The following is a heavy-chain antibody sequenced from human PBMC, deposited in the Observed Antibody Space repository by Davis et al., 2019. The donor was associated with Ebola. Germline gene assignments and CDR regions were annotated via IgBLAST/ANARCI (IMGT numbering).Heavy chain of an antibody. D-gene: IGHD1-1*01. CDR3: AKHGRWNDEDWFDP. CDR2: ISGSGGST. J-gene: IGHJ5*02. V-gene: IGHV3-23*01. CDR1: EFTFSSYG. Sequence: GESLKISCAASEFTFSSYGMHWVRQAPGKGLEWVSAISGSGGSTYYADSVKGRFTISRDNSKNTLYLQMNSLRAEDTAVYYCAKHGRWNDEDWFDPWGQGTLVTVSS.